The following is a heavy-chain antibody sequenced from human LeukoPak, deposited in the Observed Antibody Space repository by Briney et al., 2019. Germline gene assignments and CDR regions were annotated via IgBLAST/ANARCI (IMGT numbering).Heavy chain of an antibody. CDR2: MNPNSGNT. CDR3: ARKPGRGRFLEWWVGLDMDV. J-gene: IGHJ6*03. D-gene: IGHD3-3*01. Sequence: ASVKVSCKASGYTFTSYDINWVRQATGQGREWMGWMNPNSGNTGYAQKLQGRVTMTRNTSISTAYMELSSLRSEDTAVYYCARKPGRGRFLEWWVGLDMDVWGKGTTVTVSS. V-gene: IGHV1-8*01. CDR1: GYTFTSYD.